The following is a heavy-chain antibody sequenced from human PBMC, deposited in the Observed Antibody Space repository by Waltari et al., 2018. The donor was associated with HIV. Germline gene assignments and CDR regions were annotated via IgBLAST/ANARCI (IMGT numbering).Heavy chain of an antibody. V-gene: IGHV4-38-2*01. D-gene: IGHD3-22*01. CDR3: ARVPTFNYYDSSGYLDY. CDR2: IYHSGST. Sequence: QVQLQESGPGLVKPSETLSLTCAVSGYSISSGSYWGWIRQPPGKGLEWIGSIYHSGSTYYNPSLKSRVTISVDTSKNQFSLKLSSVTAADTAVYYCARVPTFNYYDSSGYLDYWGQGTLVTVSS. CDR1: GYSISSGSY. J-gene: IGHJ4*02.